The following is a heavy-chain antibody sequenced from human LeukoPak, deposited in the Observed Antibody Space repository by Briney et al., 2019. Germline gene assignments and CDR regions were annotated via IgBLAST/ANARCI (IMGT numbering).Heavy chain of an antibody. V-gene: IGHV4-59*01. CDR3: ARDTSGSHFDY. Sequence: PSETLSLTCTVSGGSISSYYWSWIRQPPGKGLEWIGYIYYSGSTNYNPSLKSRVTISIDTSKNQFSLKLSSVTAADTAVYYCARDTSGSHFDYWGQGTLVTVSS. CDR2: IYYSGST. CDR1: GGSISSYY. D-gene: IGHD1-26*01. J-gene: IGHJ4*02.